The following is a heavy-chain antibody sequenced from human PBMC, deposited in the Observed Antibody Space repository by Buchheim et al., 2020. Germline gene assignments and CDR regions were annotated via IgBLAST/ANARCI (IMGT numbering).Heavy chain of an antibody. CDR1: GFTFSSYC. J-gene: IGHJ4*02. Sequence: EVQLVESGGGLVQPGGSLRLSCAASGFTFSSYCMSWVRQAPGKGLEWVSNIKHDESAKYYVDSVKGRFTISRDYAKNSLYLQMDGQRAEDTAVYYCARVRGDYVDYWGQGTL. CDR2: IKHDESAK. CDR3: ARVRGDYVDY. V-gene: IGHV3-7*01.